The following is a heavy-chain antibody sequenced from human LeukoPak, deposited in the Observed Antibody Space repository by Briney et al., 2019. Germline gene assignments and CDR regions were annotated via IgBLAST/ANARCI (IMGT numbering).Heavy chain of an antibody. J-gene: IGHJ4*02. CDR1: GGSISSGSYY. CDR3: ARDTQYYDFWSGYYAFDY. D-gene: IGHD3-3*01. CDR2: IYTSGST. Sequence: SETLSLTCTVSGGSISSGSYYWSWIRQPAGKGLEWIGRIYTSGSTNYNPSLKSRVTISVDTSKNQFPLKLSSVTAADTAVYYCARDTQYYDFWSGYYAFDYWGQGTLVTVSS. V-gene: IGHV4-61*02.